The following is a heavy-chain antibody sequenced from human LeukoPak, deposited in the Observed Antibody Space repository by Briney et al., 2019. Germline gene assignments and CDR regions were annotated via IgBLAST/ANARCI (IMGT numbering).Heavy chain of an antibody. D-gene: IGHD1-26*01. CDR2: ISAYNGNT. CDR1: GYTFTSYG. J-gene: IGHJ6*02. CDR3: ARDGVEWELLSYYYYGMDV. V-gene: IGHV1-18*01. Sequence: ASVKVSCKASGYTFTSYGISWVRQAPGQGLEWMGWISAYNGNTNYAQKLQGRVTMTTDTSTSTTYMELRSLRSDDTAVYYCARDGVEWELLSYYYYGMDVRGQGTTVTVSS.